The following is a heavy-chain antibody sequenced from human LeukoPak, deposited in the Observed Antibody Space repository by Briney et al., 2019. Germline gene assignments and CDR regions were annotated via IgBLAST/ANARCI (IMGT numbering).Heavy chain of an antibody. CDR3: ARVDHYDFWVFP. Sequence: PSETLSLTCTVSGASISNYYWSWIRQPPGKGLEWIGYIYYSGSTNYNPSLKSRVTISVDSSKNQFSLKLSSVTAADTAVYYCARVDHYDFWVFPWGQGTLVTVSS. V-gene: IGHV4-59*12. D-gene: IGHD3-3*01. J-gene: IGHJ5*02. CDR1: GASISNYY. CDR2: IYYSGST.